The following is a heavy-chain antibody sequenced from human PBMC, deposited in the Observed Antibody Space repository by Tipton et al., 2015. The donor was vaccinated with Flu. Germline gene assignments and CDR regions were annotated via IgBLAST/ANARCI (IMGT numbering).Heavy chain of an antibody. Sequence: TLSLTCTVSGGSISSGSYYWSWIRQPAGKGLEWIGRSYTSGSTNNNPSRKSRVTITVDTTKNQYSLKLSSVTAADTAVYYWARVRSYYDSSGYYYAFDYWGQGTLVTVSS. CDR1: GGSISSGSYY. D-gene: IGHD3-22*01. CDR2: SYTSGST. J-gene: IGHJ4*02. V-gene: IGHV4-61*02. CDR3: ARVRSYYDSSGYYYAFDY.